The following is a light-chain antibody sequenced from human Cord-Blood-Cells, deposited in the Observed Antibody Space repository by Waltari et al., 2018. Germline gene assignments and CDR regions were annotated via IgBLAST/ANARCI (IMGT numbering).Light chain of an antibody. CDR2: DAS. CDR1: QDISNY. V-gene: IGKV1-33*01. Sequence: DIQMTQSPSSLSASVGDRVTITCQASQDISNYLNWYQQKPGKAPKLLIYDASNLETGVPSRCSGSGSGTDFTFTISSLQPEDIATYYCQQYDKLTFGGGTKVEIK. CDR3: QQYDKLT. J-gene: IGKJ4*01.